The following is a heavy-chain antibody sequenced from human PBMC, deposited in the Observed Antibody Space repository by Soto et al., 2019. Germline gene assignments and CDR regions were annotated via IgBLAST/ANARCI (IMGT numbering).Heavy chain of an antibody. V-gene: IGHV3-53*01. CDR3: ARAGYYYYYGMDV. Sequence: SLRLSCAASGFTVSSNYMSWVRQAPGKGLEWVSVIYSGGSTYYADSVKGRFTISRDNSKNTLYLQMNSLRAEDTAVYYCARAGYYYYYGMDVWGQGTTVTVSS. J-gene: IGHJ6*02. CDR1: GFTVSSNY. CDR2: IYSGGST. D-gene: IGHD6-13*01.